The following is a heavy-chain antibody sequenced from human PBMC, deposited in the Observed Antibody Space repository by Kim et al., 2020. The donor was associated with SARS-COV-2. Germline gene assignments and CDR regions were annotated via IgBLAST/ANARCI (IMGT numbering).Heavy chain of an antibody. CDR3: ARGGEITIFGVVIITDAFDI. CDR2: IYHSGST. V-gene: IGHV4-4*02. J-gene: IGHJ3*02. CDR1: GGSISSSNW. D-gene: IGHD3-3*01. Sequence: SETLSLTCAVSGGSISSSNWWSWVRQPPGKGLEWIGEIYHSGSTNYNPSLKSRVTISVDKSKNQFSLKLSSVTAADTAVYYCARGGEITIFGVVIITDAFDIWGQGTMVTVSS.